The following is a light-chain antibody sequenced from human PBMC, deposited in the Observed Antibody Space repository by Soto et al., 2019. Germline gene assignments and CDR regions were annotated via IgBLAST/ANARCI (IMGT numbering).Light chain of an antibody. V-gene: IGLV9-49*01. J-gene: IGLJ2*01. CDR1: SSYSNYK. CDR2: VGTGGIVG. Sequence: QTVVTQPPSASASLGASVTLTCTLSSSYSNYKVDWYQQRPGKGPRFVMRVGTGGIVGSKGDGIPDRFSVLGSGLNRYLTIKNIQEEDESDYHCGADHGSGSNFVEVFGGGTKLTVL. CDR3: GADHGSGSNFVEV.